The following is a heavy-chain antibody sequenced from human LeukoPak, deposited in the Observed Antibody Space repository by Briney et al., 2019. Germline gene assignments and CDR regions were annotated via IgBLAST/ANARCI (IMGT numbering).Heavy chain of an antibody. Sequence: PGGSLRLSCAASGFTVSSNYMSWVRQAPGKGLEWVSAISGSGGSTYYADSVKGRFTISRDNSKNTLYLQMNSLRAEDTAVYYCATQGSSWWYFDYWGQGTLVTVSS. CDR1: GFTVSSNY. J-gene: IGHJ4*02. V-gene: IGHV3-23*01. CDR2: ISGSGGST. CDR3: ATQGSSWWYFDY. D-gene: IGHD6-13*01.